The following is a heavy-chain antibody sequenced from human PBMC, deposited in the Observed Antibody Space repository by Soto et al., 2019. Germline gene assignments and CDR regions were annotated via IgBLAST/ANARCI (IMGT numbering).Heavy chain of an antibody. CDR3: AKTADETRSAFWSGYYTGSAVAAAGSYFDY. V-gene: IGHV3-23*01. D-gene: IGHD3-3*01. CDR2: ISGSGGST. Sequence: GGSLRLSCAASGFTFSSYAMSWVRQAPGKGLEWVSAISGSGGSTYYADSVKGRFTISRDNSKNTLYLQMNSLRAEDTAVYYCAKTADETRSAFWSGYYTGSAVAAAGSYFDYWGQGTLVTVSS. J-gene: IGHJ4*02. CDR1: GFTFSSYA.